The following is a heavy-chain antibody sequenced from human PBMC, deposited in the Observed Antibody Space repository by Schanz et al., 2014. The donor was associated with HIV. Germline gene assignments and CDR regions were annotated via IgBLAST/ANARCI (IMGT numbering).Heavy chain of an antibody. V-gene: IGHV3-66*01. J-gene: IGHJ4*02. CDR3: ASTRERYSGATSGFDY. D-gene: IGHD1-26*01. Sequence: VQLVESGGGLVKPGGSLRLSCAASGFSATNYYISWVRQAPGKGLEWVSLIDHTGTTYYADSVKGRFTISRDISDNTVPAQISSLRADDTAVYYCASTRERYSGATSGFDYWGQGTLVTVST. CDR1: GFSATNYY. CDR2: IDHTGTT.